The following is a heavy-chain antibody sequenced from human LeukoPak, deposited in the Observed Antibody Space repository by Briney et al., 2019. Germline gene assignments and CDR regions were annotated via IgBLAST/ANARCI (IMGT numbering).Heavy chain of an antibody. CDR2: ISGSGGST. Sequence: PGGSPRLSCAASGFTFSSYGMSWVRQAPGKGLEWVSAISGSGGSTYYADSVKGRFTISRDNSKNTLYLQMNSLRAEDTAVYYCAKALLWFGELFPSYFDYWGQGTLVTVSS. CDR3: AKALLWFGELFPSYFDY. D-gene: IGHD3-10*01. J-gene: IGHJ4*02. V-gene: IGHV3-23*01. CDR1: GFTFSSYG.